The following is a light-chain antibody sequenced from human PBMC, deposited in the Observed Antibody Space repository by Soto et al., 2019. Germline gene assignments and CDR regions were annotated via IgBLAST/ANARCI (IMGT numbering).Light chain of an antibody. CDR3: QQRTRWPMT. J-gene: IGKJ5*01. V-gene: IGKV3-11*01. CDR2: DGS. CDR1: QNLHSF. Sequence: EIVFTQSPAPPSLSPGGRVTPSCRASQNLHSFLNWYQQRPGQAPRPLIYDGSKRPAGVPDRISGDGSGTDYTLTISSLEPEDFAVYYCQQRTRWPMTVGQGTRLEIK.